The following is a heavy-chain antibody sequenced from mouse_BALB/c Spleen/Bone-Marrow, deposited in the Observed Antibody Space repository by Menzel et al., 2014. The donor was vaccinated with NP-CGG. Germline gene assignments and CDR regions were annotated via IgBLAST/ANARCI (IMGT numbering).Heavy chain of an antibody. D-gene: IGHD2-4*01. CDR2: MFPRTGAT. V-gene: IGHV1S132*01. J-gene: IGHJ4*01. CDR1: GYTFTSYW. CDR3: ARRDYDYDDYSMDY. Sequence: QVQLQQSGAELVKPGASVKLSCKTSGYTFTSYWIQGVKQRPGQGLGWIGEMFPRTGATYYNERFRGRATLTIDTSSSTAYMQLSSLTSEDSAVYFCARRDYDYDDYSMDYWGQGTSVTVSS.